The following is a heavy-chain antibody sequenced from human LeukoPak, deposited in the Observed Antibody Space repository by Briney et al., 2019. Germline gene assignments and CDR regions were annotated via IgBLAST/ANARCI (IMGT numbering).Heavy chain of an antibody. CDR3: ARNHHDSGGYVNWRYFDL. CDR2: ISTSARTI. Sequence: TGGSLRLSCAAAGFTFSSYEMNWVRQAPGKGLEWVYYISTSARTIFYADSVKGRFTISRDNAKNSLYLQMKSLRAEDTAVYYCARNHHDSGGYVNWRYFDLWGRGTLVTVSS. J-gene: IGHJ2*01. V-gene: IGHV3-48*03. CDR1: GFTFSSYE. D-gene: IGHD3-22*01.